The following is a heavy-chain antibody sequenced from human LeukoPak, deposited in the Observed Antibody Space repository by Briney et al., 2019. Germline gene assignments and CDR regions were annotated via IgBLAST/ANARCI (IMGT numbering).Heavy chain of an antibody. CDR1: GYTFRDYS. V-gene: IGHV3-21*01. J-gene: IGHJ4*02. CDR3: ARQGGIAVAGAFDY. CDR2: ISSTSSYI. Sequence: GGSLRLSCAASGYTFRDYSVNWVRQVPGKGLEWVSSISSTSSYIYYAGSVKGRFTISRDNAKNSLFLQMNSLRDEDTAVYYCARQGGIAVAGAFDYWGQGTLVTVSS. D-gene: IGHD6-19*01.